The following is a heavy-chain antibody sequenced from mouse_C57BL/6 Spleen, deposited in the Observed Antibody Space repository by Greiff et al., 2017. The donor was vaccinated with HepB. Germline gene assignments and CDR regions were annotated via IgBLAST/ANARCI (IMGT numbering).Heavy chain of an antibody. CDR2: ISDGGSYT. CDR1: GFTFSSYA. J-gene: IGHJ3*01. Sequence: EVQLVESGGGLVKPGGSLKLSCAASGFTFSSYAMSWVRQTPEKRLEWVATISDGGSYTSYPDNVKGRFTISRDNAKNNLYLQMSHLKSEDTAMYYCARGGNYLTWFAYWGQGTLVTVSA. CDR3: ARGGNYLTWFAY. D-gene: IGHD2-1*01. V-gene: IGHV5-4*01.